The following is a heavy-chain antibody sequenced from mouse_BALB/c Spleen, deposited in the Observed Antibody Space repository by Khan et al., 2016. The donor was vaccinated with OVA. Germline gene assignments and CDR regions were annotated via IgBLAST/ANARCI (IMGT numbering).Heavy chain of an antibody. Sequence: DLVKPGASVKLSCKASGYTFTSYWINWIKQRPGQGLEWIGRIGPGSSSAYYNDMFKGKATLTVDTSSSTAYIQLSSLSSEDSAVYFCARGNCYGGSCYAMDYWGQGTSVTVSS. CDR1: GYTFTSYW. V-gene: IGHV1S41*01. D-gene: IGHD1-1*01. J-gene: IGHJ4*01. CDR3: ARGNCYGGSCYAMDY. CDR2: IGPGSSSA.